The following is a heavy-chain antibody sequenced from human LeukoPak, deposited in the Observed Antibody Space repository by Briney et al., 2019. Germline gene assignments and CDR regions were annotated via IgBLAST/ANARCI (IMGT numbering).Heavy chain of an antibody. CDR1: GFTLSSYG. Sequence: GGSLRLSCAASGFTLSSYGMHWVRQAPGKGLEWVAFIQYDVSSEYYADSVKGRFTISRDNSKNTLYLQMNSLRAEDTAVYYCARDTVIRGVLTSIYWGQGTLVTVSS. V-gene: IGHV3-30*02. CDR3: ARDTVIRGVLTSIY. J-gene: IGHJ4*02. D-gene: IGHD3-10*01. CDR2: IQYDVSSE.